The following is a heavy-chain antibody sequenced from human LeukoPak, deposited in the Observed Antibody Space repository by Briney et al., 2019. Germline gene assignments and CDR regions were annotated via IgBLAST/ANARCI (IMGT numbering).Heavy chain of an antibody. J-gene: IGHJ4*02. CDR1: GFTFDDYG. V-gene: IGHV3-20*04. CDR3: AKVAKYYYGPETYYFFEQ. CDR2: IDWKGGST. Sequence: PGGSLRLSCAASGFTFDDYGMSWVRQAPGKGLEWVSGIDWKGGSTGYVDSVKGRYTTARDNAKNSLYLQMNSLRVEDTAVYYCAKVAKYYYGPETYYFFEQWGQGTPVTASS. D-gene: IGHD3-10*01.